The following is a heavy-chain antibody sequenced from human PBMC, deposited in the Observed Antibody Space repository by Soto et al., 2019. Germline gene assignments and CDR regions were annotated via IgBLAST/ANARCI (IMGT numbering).Heavy chain of an antibody. D-gene: IGHD3-22*01. Sequence: AASVKVSCKASGYTFTGYYMHWVRQAPGQGLEWMGWINPNSGGTNYAQKFQGWVTMTRDTSISTAYMELSRLRSDDTAVYYCARDYSSGSLRLGYGMAVWGQGTTVTV. V-gene: IGHV1-2*04. CDR2: INPNSGGT. CDR1: GYTFTGYY. J-gene: IGHJ6*02. CDR3: ARDYSSGSLRLGYGMAV.